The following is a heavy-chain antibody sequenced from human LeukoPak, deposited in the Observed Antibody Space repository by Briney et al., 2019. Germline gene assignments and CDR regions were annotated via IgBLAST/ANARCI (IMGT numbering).Heavy chain of an antibody. J-gene: IGHJ4*02. Sequence: PGGSLRLSCAASGFTFSSYSMNWVRQAPGKGLEWVSSISSSSSYIYYADSVKGRFTISRDNAKNSLYLQMNSLRAEDTAVYYCARGPMITFGGVIVSFDSCGQGTLVTVSS. CDR1: GFTFSSYS. V-gene: IGHV3-21*01. CDR3: ARGPMITFGGVIVSFDS. CDR2: ISSSSSYI. D-gene: IGHD3-16*02.